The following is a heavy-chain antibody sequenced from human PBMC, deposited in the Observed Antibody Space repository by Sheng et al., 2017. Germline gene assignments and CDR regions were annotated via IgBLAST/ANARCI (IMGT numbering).Heavy chain of an antibody. D-gene: IGHD3-16*02. CDR3: ARQGSSGYDHVLGELPSYYDYGMDV. J-gene: IGHJ6*02. Sequence: QVQLQQWGAGLLKPSETLSLTCAVYGGSFSGYYWSWIRQPPGKGLEWIGEINHSGSTNYNASLKSRVTISVETSKKQFSLKLSSVTAADTAVYYCARQGSSGYDHVLGELPSYYDYGMDVWGQGTTVTVSS. CDR2: INHSGST. V-gene: IGHV4-34*01. CDR1: GGSFSGYY.